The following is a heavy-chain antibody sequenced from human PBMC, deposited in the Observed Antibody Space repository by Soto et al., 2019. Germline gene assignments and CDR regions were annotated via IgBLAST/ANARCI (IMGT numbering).Heavy chain of an antibody. CDR3: ARDLAKGGGSAGFDY. D-gene: IGHD1-26*01. Sequence: SETLSLTCTVSGGSISTYFWSWIRQPPGKGPEWLGYINYSGNTNYNPSLKNRATMSIDTSKKEFSLKLRSVTATDTAVYYCARDLAKGGGSAGFDYWGKGPMATVAS. J-gene: IGHJ4*02. V-gene: IGHV4-59*01. CDR1: GGSISTYF. CDR2: INYSGNT.